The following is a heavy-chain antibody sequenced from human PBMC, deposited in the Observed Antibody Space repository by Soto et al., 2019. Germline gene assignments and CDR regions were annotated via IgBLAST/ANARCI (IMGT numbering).Heavy chain of an antibody. V-gene: IGHV3-30-3*01. CDR2: ISYDGSNK. J-gene: IGHJ6*02. Sequence: QVQLVESGGGVVQPGRSLRLSCAASGFTFSSYAMHWVRQAPGKGLEWVAVISYDGSNKYYADSVKGRFTISRDNSKNTLYLQMNRLRAEDTAVYYCAREKGDSSGYYPTYGMDVWGQGTTVTVSS. D-gene: IGHD3-22*01. CDR3: AREKGDSSGYYPTYGMDV. CDR1: GFTFSSYA.